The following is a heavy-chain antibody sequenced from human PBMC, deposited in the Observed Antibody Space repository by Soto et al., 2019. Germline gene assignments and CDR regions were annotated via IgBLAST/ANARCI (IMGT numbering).Heavy chain of an antibody. CDR1: GLSLRTTGVG. J-gene: IGHJ6*02. D-gene: IGHD2-21*02. Sequence: QVTLKESGPTLVKPTQTLTLTCTVSGLSLRTTGVGVGWVRQPPGKALEWLALLYWDDDQRYSPSLRSRLTIAKTISEKQGVLTMTNMDTVDTATYYCVQSRCGGDCLEIYSSHAYNGLDVWGQGTTVTVSS. CDR2: LYWDDDQ. V-gene: IGHV2-5*02. CDR3: VQSRCGGDCLEIYSSHAYNGLDV.